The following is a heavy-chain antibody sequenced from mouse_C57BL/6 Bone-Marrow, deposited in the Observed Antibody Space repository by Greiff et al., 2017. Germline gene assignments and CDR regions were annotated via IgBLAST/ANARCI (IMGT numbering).Heavy chain of an antibody. CDR3: ASHYGSAWFAY. D-gene: IGHD1-1*01. V-gene: IGHV5-16*01. CDR2: INYDGSST. J-gene: IGHJ3*01. Sequence: EVKVVESEGGLVQPGSSMKLSCTASGFTFSDYYMAWVRQVPEKGLEWVANINYDGSSTYYLDSLKSRFIISRDNAKNILYLQMSSLKSEDTATYYCASHYGSAWFAYWGQGTLVTVSA. CDR1: GFTFSDYY.